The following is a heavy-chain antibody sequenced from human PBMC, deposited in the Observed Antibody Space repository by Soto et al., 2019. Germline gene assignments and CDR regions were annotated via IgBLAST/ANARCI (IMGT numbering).Heavy chain of an antibody. J-gene: IGHJ4*02. V-gene: IGHV4-34*01. CDR3: ARAQRGSGHFDY. D-gene: IGHD3-3*01. CDR1: GGSFSGYY. Sequence: SDTLSLTCAVYGGSFSGYYWSGIRQPPGKGLEWIGEINHSGSTNYNPSLKSRVTISVDTSKNQFSLKLSSVTAADTAVYYCARAQRGSGHFDYWGQGTLVTVSS. CDR2: INHSGST.